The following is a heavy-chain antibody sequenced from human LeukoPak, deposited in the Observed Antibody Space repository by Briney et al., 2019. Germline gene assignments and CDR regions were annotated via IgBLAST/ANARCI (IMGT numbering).Heavy chain of an antibody. J-gene: IGHJ5*02. V-gene: IGHV3-7*01. CDR1: GFTFSSSW. CDR2: IKEDGGEK. D-gene: IGHD2-2*01. Sequence: GGSLRLSCAASGFTFSSSWMNWVRQAPGKGLEWVANIKEDGGEKYYVDSVKGRFTISRDNARNSLYLQMNSLRAEDTAVYYCARVSATVVPAAPSFDPWGQGTLVTVSS. CDR3: ARVSATVVPAAPSFDP.